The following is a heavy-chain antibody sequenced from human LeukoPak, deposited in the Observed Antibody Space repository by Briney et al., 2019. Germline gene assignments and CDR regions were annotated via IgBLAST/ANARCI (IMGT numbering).Heavy chain of an antibody. Sequence: GESLKISCKGSGYSFTSYWIVWVRQMPGKGLEWMGIIYPGDSDTRYSPSFQGQVTISADKSISTAYLQWSSLKASDTAMYYCARSGWGYYGSGSYYPYFXYWGQGTLVXXSS. CDR3: ARSGWGYYGSGSYYPYFXY. CDR2: IYPGDSDT. D-gene: IGHD3-10*01. V-gene: IGHV5-51*01. J-gene: IGHJ4*02. CDR1: GYSFTSYW.